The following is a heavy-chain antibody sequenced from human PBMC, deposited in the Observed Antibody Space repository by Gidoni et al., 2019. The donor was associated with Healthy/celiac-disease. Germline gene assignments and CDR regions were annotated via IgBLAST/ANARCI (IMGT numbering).Heavy chain of an antibody. V-gene: IGHV4-34*01. J-gene: IGHJ6*03. Sequence: QVQLQQWGAGLLKPSETLSLTCAVYGGSFSNYYWSWIRQPPGKGLEWIGEVHHSGSTNYNPSLKSRVTISVDTSKNQFSLKLSSVTAADTAVYYCAIRSAIPYYMDVWGKGTTVTVSS. CDR2: VHHSGST. D-gene: IGHD2-2*02. CDR3: AIRSAIPYYMDV. CDR1: GGSFSNYY.